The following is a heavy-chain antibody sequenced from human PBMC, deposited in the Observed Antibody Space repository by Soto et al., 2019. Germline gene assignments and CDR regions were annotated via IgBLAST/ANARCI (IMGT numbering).Heavy chain of an antibody. J-gene: IGHJ1*01. CDR1: GFTFSTYA. CDR3: AKAEGSSYGTEYSQH. Sequence: EVQLLESGGGLVQPGGSLRLSCAASGFTFSTYAMNWVRQAPGQGLEWVSLIISSGGSTYYADSVKGRFTISRDNSKNTLYLQMNSLRADDTAVYYCAKAEGSSYGTEYSQHWGQCTLVTVSS. V-gene: IGHV3-23*01. CDR2: IISSGGST. D-gene: IGHD6-13*01.